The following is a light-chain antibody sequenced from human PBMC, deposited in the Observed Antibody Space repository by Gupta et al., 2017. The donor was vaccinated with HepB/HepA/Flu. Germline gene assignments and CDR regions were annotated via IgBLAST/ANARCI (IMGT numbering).Light chain of an antibody. CDR1: SGYRNYK. J-gene: IGLJ2*01. Sequence: QPVLTQPPSASASLGASVTLTCTLSSGYRNYKVGWYQQRPGKGPRFVMRVGTGGIVGSKGDGIPDRFSVLGSGLNRYLTIKNIQEEDESDYHCGADHGSGSNFVMVFGGGTKLTVL. V-gene: IGLV9-49*01. CDR2: VGTGGIVG. CDR3: GADHGSGSNFVMV.